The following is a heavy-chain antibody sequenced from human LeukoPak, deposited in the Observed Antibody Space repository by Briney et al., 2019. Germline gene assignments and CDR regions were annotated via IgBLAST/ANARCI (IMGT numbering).Heavy chain of an antibody. J-gene: IGHJ4*02. V-gene: IGHV6-1*01. Sequence: SQTLSLTCAISGDSVSSNSAVWNWIRQSPSRGLEWLGRTYYRSKWHNEYAESVKSRISINPDTSKNQFSLKLSSVTAADTAVYYCARVDYRDLMSIDYWGQGTLVTVSS. D-gene: IGHD4-17*01. CDR2: TYYRSKWHN. CDR1: GDSVSSNSAV. CDR3: ARVDYRDLMSIDY.